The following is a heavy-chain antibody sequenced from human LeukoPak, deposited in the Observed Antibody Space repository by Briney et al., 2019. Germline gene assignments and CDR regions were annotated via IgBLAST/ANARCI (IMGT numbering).Heavy chain of an antibody. CDR3: ALLGYCSSTSCYDPYYFDY. CDR2: IYYSGST. D-gene: IGHD2-2*01. Sequence: SETLSLTCTVSGGSVSSGSYYWSWIRQPPGKGLEWIGYIYYSGSTNYNPSLKSRVTISVDTSKNQFSLKLSSVTAADTAVYYCALLGYCSSTSCYDPYYFDYWGQGTLVTVSS. V-gene: IGHV4-61*01. CDR1: GGSVSSGSYY. J-gene: IGHJ4*02.